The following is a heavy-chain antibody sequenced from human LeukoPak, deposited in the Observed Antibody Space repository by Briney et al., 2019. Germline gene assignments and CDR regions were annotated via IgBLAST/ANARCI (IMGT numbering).Heavy chain of an antibody. CDR2: ISAYNGNT. CDR3: AXXASWNQHFVREAY. J-gene: IGHJ4*02. V-gene: IGHV1-18*01. CDR1: GYTFTSYG. D-gene: IGHD1-14*01. Sequence: ASVKVSCKASGYTFTSYGISWVRQAPGQGLEWMGWISAYNGNTNYAQKLQGRVTMTTDTSTSTAYMELRSLRSDDKAVYYCAXXASWNQHFVREAYWGQGTLVTVSS.